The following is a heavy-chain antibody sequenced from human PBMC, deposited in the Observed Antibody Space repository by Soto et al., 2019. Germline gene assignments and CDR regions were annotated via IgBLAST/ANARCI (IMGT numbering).Heavy chain of an antibody. J-gene: IGHJ4*02. D-gene: IGHD1-26*01. V-gene: IGHV4-31*03. CDR1: GASIGSGGYY. CDR3: ASSWEIYFDS. Sequence: KTSETLSLTCTVSGASIGSGGYYWSWIRQHPEKGLEWIGYIYYSGSTHYNPSLRGRLAFSVDTSKNQFSLKLNSVSAADTAIYYGASSWEIYFDSLRQGHLVIVGS. CDR2: IYYSGST.